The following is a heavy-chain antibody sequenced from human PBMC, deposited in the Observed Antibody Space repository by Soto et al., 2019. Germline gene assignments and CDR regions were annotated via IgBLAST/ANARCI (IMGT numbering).Heavy chain of an antibody. V-gene: IGHV4-4*02. Sequence: SETLSLTCAVSGGSVSSSNWCSWVRQPPGKGLEWIGEIYHSGSTNYNPSLKSRVTISVDKSKNQFSLKLSSVTAADTAVYYGARILRRAYDSEELIDYWGQATLVT. CDR3: ARILRRAYDSEELIDY. CDR2: IYHSGST. D-gene: IGHD5-12*01. J-gene: IGHJ4*02. CDR1: GGSVSSSNW.